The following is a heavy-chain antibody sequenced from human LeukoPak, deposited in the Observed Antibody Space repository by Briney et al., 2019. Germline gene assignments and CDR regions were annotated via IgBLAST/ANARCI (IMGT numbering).Heavy chain of an antibody. CDR3: ASHSYDFWSCYYNSY. CDR1: GFTFSSYS. Sequence: PGGSLRLSCAASGFTFSSYSMNWVRQAPGKGLEWVSSISSSSSYIYYADSVKGRFTISRDNAKNSLYLQMNSLRAEDTAVYYCASHSYDFWSCYYNSYWGQGTLVTVSS. D-gene: IGHD3-3*01. J-gene: IGHJ4*02. CDR2: ISSSSSYI. V-gene: IGHV3-21*01.